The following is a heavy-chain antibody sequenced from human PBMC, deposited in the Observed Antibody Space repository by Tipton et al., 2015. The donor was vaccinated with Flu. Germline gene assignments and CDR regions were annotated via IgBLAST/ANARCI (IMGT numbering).Heavy chain of an antibody. V-gene: IGHV1-69*18. CDR1: GGTFSNFA. Sequence: QLVQSGAEVKKPGSSVRVSCRASGGTFSNFAVSWVRQAPGQGLEWMGRSNPFFNIAEYAQRFQGRVTITADESTSTAYMELSSLRSEDTAVYYRARGGLTYYSDSTGYPIDFWGQGTLVTVSS. J-gene: IGHJ4*02. D-gene: IGHD3-22*01. CDR2: SNPFFNIA. CDR3: ARGGLTYYSDSTGYPIDF.